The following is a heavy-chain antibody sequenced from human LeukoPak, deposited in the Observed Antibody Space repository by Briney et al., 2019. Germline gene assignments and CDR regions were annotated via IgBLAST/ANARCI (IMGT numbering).Heavy chain of an antibody. CDR3: AKDLAETAPFDY. CDR1: GLTFSSQV. V-gene: IGHV3-23*01. Sequence: GGSLRLSCAASGLTFSSQVMSWVRQAPGKGLEWVSAISGSGGSTYYADSVKGRFTISRDNSKNTLYLQMNSLRAEDTAVYYCAKDLAETAPFDYWGQGTLVTVSS. J-gene: IGHJ4*02. CDR2: ISGSGGST. D-gene: IGHD2-21*02.